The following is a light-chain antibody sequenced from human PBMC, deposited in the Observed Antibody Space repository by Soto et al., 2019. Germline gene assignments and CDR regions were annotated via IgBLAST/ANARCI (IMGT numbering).Light chain of an antibody. Sequence: DVQMTQSPSSLSASVGGSVIITCQANESIANYLNWFQQKRGKAPRLLISDASHLEKGVPLKFCGARSGTDFVLAIRSLPAEDVATYYFQINDSQPFTFGGGTKV. CDR2: DAS. V-gene: IGKV1-33*01. CDR1: ESIANY. J-gene: IGKJ4*01. CDR3: QINDSQPFT.